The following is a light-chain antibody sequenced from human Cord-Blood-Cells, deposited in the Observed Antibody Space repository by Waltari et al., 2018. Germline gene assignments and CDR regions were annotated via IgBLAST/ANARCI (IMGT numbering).Light chain of an antibody. J-gene: IGLJ3*02. CDR1: SSNIGAGYD. Sequence: QSVLTQPPSVSGAPGQRVTISCTGSSSNIGAGYDVHWYQQLPGTAPKLLIYGNGTRPSGVPDRVSGSKSGTSASLAITGLQAEDEADYYCQSYDSSLSGWVFGGGTKLTVL. CDR2: GNG. CDR3: QSYDSSLSGWV. V-gene: IGLV1-40*01.